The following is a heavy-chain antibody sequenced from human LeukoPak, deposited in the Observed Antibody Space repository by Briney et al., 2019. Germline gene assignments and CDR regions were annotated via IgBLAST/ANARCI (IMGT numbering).Heavy chain of an antibody. CDR3: TRRHSSSSDY. V-gene: IGHV3-73*01. J-gene: IGHJ4*02. CDR1: GFTFSGSA. D-gene: IGHD6-6*01. Sequence: AGGSLRLSCAASGFTFSGSAMHWVRQASGKGLEWVGRIRSKANSYATAYAASVKGRFTISRDDSKNTAYLQMNSLKTEGTAVYYCTRRHSSSSDYWGQGTLATVSS. CDR2: IRSKANSYAT.